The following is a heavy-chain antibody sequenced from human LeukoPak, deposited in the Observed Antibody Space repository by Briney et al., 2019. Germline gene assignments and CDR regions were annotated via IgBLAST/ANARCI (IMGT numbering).Heavy chain of an antibody. D-gene: IGHD3-22*01. CDR1: GFTFSNYA. V-gene: IGHV3-23*01. CDR2: ISGNSGST. Sequence: PGGSLRLSCAASGFTFSNYAMSWVRQAPGKGLEWVSLISGNSGSTYYAGSVKGRFTISRDNAKNSLYLQMNSLRAEDTAVYYCARGGSSGYNYNAFDIWGQGTMVTVSS. J-gene: IGHJ3*02. CDR3: ARGGSSGYNYNAFDI.